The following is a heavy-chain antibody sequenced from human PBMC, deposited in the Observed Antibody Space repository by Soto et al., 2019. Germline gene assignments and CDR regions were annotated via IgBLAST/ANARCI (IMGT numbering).Heavy chain of an antibody. Sequence: GGSLRLSCAASGFTFNSYALSWVRQAPGKGLEWVSGISGSGGSTYYPDSVKGRFTISRDNSNNTLYLQMNSLRAEDTAVYYCAKDHRGSGSYPLGFSHYWGQGTLVTVSS. D-gene: IGHD3-10*01. CDR2: ISGSGGST. CDR1: GFTFNSYA. J-gene: IGHJ4*02. V-gene: IGHV3-23*01. CDR3: AKDHRGSGSYPLGFSHY.